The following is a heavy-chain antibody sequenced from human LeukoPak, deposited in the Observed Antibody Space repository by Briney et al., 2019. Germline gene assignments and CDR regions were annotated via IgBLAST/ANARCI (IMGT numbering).Heavy chain of an antibody. Sequence: GGSLRLSCAASGFTFSNYGMHWVRQAPGKGLEGVAFIRSDGNNEYYADSVKGRLTISRDNSKNTLNLQMNSLRAEDTAVYYCAKRMTTEAKNYFDDWGQGTLVTVSS. D-gene: IGHD4-17*01. CDR1: GFTFSNYG. CDR3: AKRMTTEAKNYFDD. CDR2: IRSDGNNE. J-gene: IGHJ4*02. V-gene: IGHV3-30*02.